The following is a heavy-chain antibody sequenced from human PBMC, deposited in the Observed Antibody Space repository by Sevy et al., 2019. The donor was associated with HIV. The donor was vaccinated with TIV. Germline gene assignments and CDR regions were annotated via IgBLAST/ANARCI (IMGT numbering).Heavy chain of an antibody. Sequence: SETLSLTCTVSGGSITSLYWNWIRQPPGKGLEWIANINYNGHINYNPSLKSRVTLSLDTSKNQFSLRLSSVTTADTAMYYCAGENAWGRGYSWGQGTLVTVSS. CDR2: INYNGHI. CDR3: AGENAWGRGYS. V-gene: IGHV4-59*08. CDR1: GGSITSLY. J-gene: IGHJ4*02. D-gene: IGHD1-26*01.